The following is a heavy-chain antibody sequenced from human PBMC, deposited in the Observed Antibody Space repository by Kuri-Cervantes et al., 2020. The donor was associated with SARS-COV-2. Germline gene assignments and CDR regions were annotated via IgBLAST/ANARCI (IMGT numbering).Heavy chain of an antibody. CDR2: IYTSGST. CDR1: GGSFSGYY. Sequence: SETLSLTCAVYGGSFSGYYWSWIRQPPGKGLEWIGRIYTSGSTNYNPSLKSRVTMSVDPSKNQFSLKLSSVTAADTAVYYCARDGIFGYDILTGYASDYYYYYMDVWGKGTTVTVSS. J-gene: IGHJ6*03. D-gene: IGHD3-9*01. V-gene: IGHV4-4*07. CDR3: ARDGIFGYDILTGYASDYYYYYMDV.